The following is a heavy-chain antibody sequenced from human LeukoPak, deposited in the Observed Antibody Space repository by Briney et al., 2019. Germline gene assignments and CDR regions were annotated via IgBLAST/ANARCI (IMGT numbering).Heavy chain of an antibody. V-gene: IGHV3-48*03. CDR3: ARVSESYHDY. J-gene: IGHJ4*02. CDR1: GXXXXXCX. CDR2: IDSSGTTI. Sequence: SGXXXXXCXXNWVRQTPGKGLEGGSYIDSSGTTIYYADSVKGRLTSSRXXXKNSVYLQMNSLRGDDTVVYYXARVSESYHDYWGQGTLVTVSS. D-gene: IGHD1-26*01.